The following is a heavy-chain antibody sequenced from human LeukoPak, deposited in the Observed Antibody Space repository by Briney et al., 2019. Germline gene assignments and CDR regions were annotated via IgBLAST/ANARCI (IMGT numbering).Heavy chain of an antibody. CDR1: GYSISSGYY. V-gene: IGHV4-38-2*02. CDR2: IYHSGST. Sequence: SETLSLTCTVSGYSISSGYYWGWIRQPPGKGLEWIGSIYHSGSTYYNPSLKSRVTISVDTSKNQFSLKLSSVTAADTAVYYCARVAPQTYYDFWSGYPYLYWFDPWGQGTLGTVSS. CDR3: ARVAPQTYYDFWSGYPYLYWFDP. D-gene: IGHD3-3*01. J-gene: IGHJ5*02.